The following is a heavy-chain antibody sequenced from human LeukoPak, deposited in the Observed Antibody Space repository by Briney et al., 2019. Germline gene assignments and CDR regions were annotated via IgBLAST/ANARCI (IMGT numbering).Heavy chain of an antibody. Sequence: GGSLRLSCAASEFTFDDYGMSWVRQAPGKGLEWVSGINWNGGSTGYADSVKGRFTISRDNAKNSLYLQMNSLRAEDTALYYCARHSETVTTWDYWGQGTLVTVSS. CDR3: ARHSETVTTWDY. CDR2: INWNGGST. D-gene: IGHD4-17*01. V-gene: IGHV3-20*04. J-gene: IGHJ4*02. CDR1: EFTFDDYG.